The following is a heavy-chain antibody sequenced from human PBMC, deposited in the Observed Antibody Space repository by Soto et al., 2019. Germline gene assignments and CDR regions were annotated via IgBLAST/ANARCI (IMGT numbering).Heavy chain of an antibody. Sequence: SETLSLTCAVYGGSFSGYYWSWIRQPPGKGLEWIGEINHSGSTNYNPFLKSRVTISVDTSKNQFSLKLSSVTAADTAVYYCAREGDWDSSSYGAFDIWGQGTMVTVSS. CDR1: GGSFSGYY. J-gene: IGHJ3*02. CDR2: INHSGST. D-gene: IGHD6-6*01. V-gene: IGHV4-34*01. CDR3: AREGDWDSSSYGAFDI.